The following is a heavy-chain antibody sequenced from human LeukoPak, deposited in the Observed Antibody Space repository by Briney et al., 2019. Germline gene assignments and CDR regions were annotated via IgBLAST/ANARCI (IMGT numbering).Heavy chain of an antibody. CDR3: ARPRKGYDFFL. J-gene: IGHJ4*02. CDR1: VGTFSSYA. CDR2: IIPIFGTA. D-gene: IGHD3-3*01. Sequence: SVKVSCKPSVGTFSSYAISWVRQAPGQGLEWMGGIIPIFGTANYAQKFQGRVTITTDESTSTAYMELSSLRSEDTAVYYCARPRKGYDFFLWGQGTLVTVSS. V-gene: IGHV1-69*05.